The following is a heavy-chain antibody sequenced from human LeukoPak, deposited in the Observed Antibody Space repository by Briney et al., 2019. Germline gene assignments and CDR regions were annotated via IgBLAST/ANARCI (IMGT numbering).Heavy chain of an antibody. Sequence: GGSLRLSCAASGFTFSNYAMSWVRQAPGKGLEWVSAMRGSGVSTYYADSVKGRFTISRDNSKNTVYLQMNSLRAEDTAVYYCAKNPYYDVLAGYYYFDYWGQGTLVTVSS. D-gene: IGHD3-9*01. CDR1: GFTFSNYA. J-gene: IGHJ4*02. V-gene: IGHV3-23*01. CDR2: MRGSGVST. CDR3: AKNPYYDVLAGYYYFDY.